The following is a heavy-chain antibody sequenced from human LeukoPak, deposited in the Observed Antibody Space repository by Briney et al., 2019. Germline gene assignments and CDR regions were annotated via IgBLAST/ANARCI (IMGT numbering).Heavy chain of an antibody. V-gene: IGHV5-51*01. D-gene: IGHD3-9*01. CDR3: ARLYFDWWSLDY. J-gene: IGHJ4*02. CDR1: GYSFTSYW. CDR2: IYPGDSDS. Sequence: PGESLKISCKGSGYSFTSYWIGWVRQVPGKGLEWMGIIYPGDSDSRYSPSFQGQVTISAGKPISTAYLQWSSLKASDTAMYYCARLYFDWWSLDYWGQGTLVTVSS.